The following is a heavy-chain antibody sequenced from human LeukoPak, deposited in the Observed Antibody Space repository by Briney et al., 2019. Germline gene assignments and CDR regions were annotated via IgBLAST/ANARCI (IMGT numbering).Heavy chain of an antibody. V-gene: IGHV3-7*04. Sequence: PGGSLRLSCEASGFTFSSYWMSWVRQAPGKGLEWVANIKQDGSEKNYVDSVKGRFTISRDNAKNSLYLQMNSLRAEDTAVYYCARGLLAAAGIDYWGQRALVTVSS. CDR1: GFTFSSYW. D-gene: IGHD6-13*01. CDR2: IKQDGSEK. J-gene: IGHJ4*02. CDR3: ARGLLAAAGIDY.